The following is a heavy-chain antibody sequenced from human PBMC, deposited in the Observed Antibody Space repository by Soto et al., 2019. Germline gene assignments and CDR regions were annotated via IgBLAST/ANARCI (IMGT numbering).Heavy chain of an antibody. Sequence: SVKVWCKASGGTFSSYSISWVRQAPGQGLECMGGIIPIVGTANYAQKFQGRVTITADESTSTAYMELSSLRSEDTAVYYCARQQLPSGGMDVWGQGTTVTVSS. CDR2: IIPIVGTA. CDR1: GGTFSSYS. J-gene: IGHJ6*02. CDR3: ARQQLPSGGMDV. D-gene: IGHD6-13*01. V-gene: IGHV1-69*13.